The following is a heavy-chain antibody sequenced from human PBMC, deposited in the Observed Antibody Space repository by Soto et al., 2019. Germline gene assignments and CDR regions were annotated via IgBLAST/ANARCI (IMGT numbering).Heavy chain of an antibody. J-gene: IGHJ5*02. CDR3: ARGITYYDFWSGYYNWFDP. Sequence: SETLSLTCAVYGGSFSGYYWSWIRQPPGKGLEWIGEINHSGSTNYNPSLKSRFTISVGTSKNQFSLKLSSVTAADTAVYYCARGITYYDFWSGYYNWFDPWGQGTLVTVSS. CDR2: INHSGST. D-gene: IGHD3-3*01. CDR1: GGSFSGYY. V-gene: IGHV4-34*01.